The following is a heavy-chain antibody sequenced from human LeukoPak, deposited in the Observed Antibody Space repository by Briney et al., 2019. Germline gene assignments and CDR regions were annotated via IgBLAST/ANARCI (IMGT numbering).Heavy chain of an antibody. CDR3: ARGYSSGWYMNWFDP. D-gene: IGHD6-13*01. Sequence: SETLSLTCTVSGYSISSGYYWGWIRQPPGKGLEWIGYIYNSGSTYYNPSLKSRVTISIDTSKNQFSLKLTSVTAADTAVYYCARGYSSGWYMNWFDPWGQGTLVAVSS. J-gene: IGHJ5*02. CDR2: IYNSGST. V-gene: IGHV4-38-2*02. CDR1: GYSISSGYY.